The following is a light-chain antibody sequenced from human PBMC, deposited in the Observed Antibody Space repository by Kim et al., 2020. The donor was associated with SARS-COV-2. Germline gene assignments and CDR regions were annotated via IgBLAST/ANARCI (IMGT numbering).Light chain of an antibody. J-gene: IGKJ2*01. CDR3: QQYNNWPPYN. CDR1: QSVSSN. V-gene: IGKV3-15*01. Sequence: EIVMTQSPATLSVSPGERATLSCRASQSVSSNLAWYQQQPGQAPRLLIYGASTRATGIPARFSGSGSGTEFTLTISGLQVEDFAVYYCQQYNNWPPYNFGQGTKLEI. CDR2: GAS.